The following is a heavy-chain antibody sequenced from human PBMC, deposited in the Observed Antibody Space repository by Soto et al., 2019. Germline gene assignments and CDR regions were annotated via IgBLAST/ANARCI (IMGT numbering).Heavy chain of an antibody. CDR2: FDPEDGET. Sequence: ASVKVSCRASGYTFSNYAMHWVRQAPGKGLEWMGGFDPEDGETIYAQKFQGRVTMTDDTSTDTAYMELSSLRSEDTAVYYCATDPMVRPAFDIWGQGTMVTVSS. D-gene: IGHD3-10*01. CDR3: ATDPMVRPAFDI. V-gene: IGHV1-24*01. CDR1: GYTFSNYA. J-gene: IGHJ3*02.